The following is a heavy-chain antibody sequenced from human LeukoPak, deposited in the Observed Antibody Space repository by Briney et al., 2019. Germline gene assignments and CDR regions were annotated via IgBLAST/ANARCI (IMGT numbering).Heavy chain of an antibody. V-gene: IGHV1-18*01. CDR2: ISTYNGHT. CDR3: AREGGRYCSGGSCYSSNGWYGGLNY. J-gene: IGHJ4*02. Sequence: GASVKVSCKASGYTFTSYGISWVRQAPGQGLEWMGWISTYNGHTNYARKVQGRVTMTTDTSTSTAYMELRSLRSDDTAAYYCAREGGRYCSGGSCYSSNGWYGGLNYWGQGILVTVSS. D-gene: IGHD2-15*01. CDR1: GYTFTSYG.